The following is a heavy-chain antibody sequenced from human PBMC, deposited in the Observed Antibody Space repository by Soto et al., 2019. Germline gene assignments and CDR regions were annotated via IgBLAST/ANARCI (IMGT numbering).Heavy chain of an antibody. D-gene: IGHD6-19*01. CDR2: INHSGST. CDR1: GGSFSGYY. V-gene: IGHV4-34*01. J-gene: IGHJ6*02. CDR3: ARGPPYSSGWDRDYYYYYGMDV. Sequence: SETLSLTCAVYGGSFSGYYWSWIRQPPGKGLEWLGEINHSGSTNYNPSLKSRVTISVDTSKNQFSLKLSSVTAADTAVYYCARGPPYSSGWDRDYYYYYGMDVWGQGTTVTVSS.